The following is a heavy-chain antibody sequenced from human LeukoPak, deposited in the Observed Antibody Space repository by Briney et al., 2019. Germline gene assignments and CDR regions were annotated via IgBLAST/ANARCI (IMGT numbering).Heavy chain of an antibody. Sequence: SETLSLTCAVSGGSISRGGYSWNWIRQPPGKGLEWIGYIYHSGSTYYNPSLKTRVTISVDTFKSQFSLKLSTVTAADTAVYYCARGGDYYDRSGYPDPYSFYSMNVWGQGTTVTVSS. CDR1: GGSISRGGYS. J-gene: IGHJ6*02. V-gene: IGHV4-30-2*01. CDR2: IYHSGST. CDR3: ARGGDYYDRSGYPDPYSFYSMNV. D-gene: IGHD3-22*01.